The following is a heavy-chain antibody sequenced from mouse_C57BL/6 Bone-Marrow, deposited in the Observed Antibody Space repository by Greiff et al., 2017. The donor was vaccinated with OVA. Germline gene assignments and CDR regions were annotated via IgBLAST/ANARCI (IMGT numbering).Heavy chain of an antibody. CDR2: IDPEDGET. CDR1: GFNIKDYY. CDR3: ARQLRGDFDD. D-gene: IGHD3-2*02. J-gene: IGHJ2*01. V-gene: IGHV14-2*01. Sequence: VQLQQSGAELVKPGASVKLSCTASGFNIKDYYMHWVKQRTEQGLEWIGRIDPEDGETKYAPKFQCKATITADTSSNTAYLQLSSLTAEDTAVYYCARQLRGDFDDWGQGTTLTVSS.